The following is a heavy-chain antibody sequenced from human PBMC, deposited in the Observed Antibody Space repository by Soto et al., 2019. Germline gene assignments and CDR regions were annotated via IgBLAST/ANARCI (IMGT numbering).Heavy chain of an antibody. J-gene: IGHJ6*02. Sequence: GGSLRLSCAASGFTFSSYEMNWVRQAPEKGLELVSYISSSGSTIYYADSVKGRFTISRDNAKNSLYLQMNSLRAEDTAVYYCASPSGYDSSGYGMDVWGQGTTVTVSS. CDR3: ASPSGYDSSGYGMDV. CDR2: ISSSGSTI. D-gene: IGHD3-22*01. V-gene: IGHV3-48*03. CDR1: GFTFSSYE.